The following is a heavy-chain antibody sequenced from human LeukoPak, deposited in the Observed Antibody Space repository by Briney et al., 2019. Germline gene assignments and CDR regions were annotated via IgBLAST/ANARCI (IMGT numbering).Heavy chain of an antibody. V-gene: IGHV1-18*01. Sequence: ASVKVSCKASGCTFTSYGISWVRQAPGQGLEWMGWISAYNGNTNYAQKLQGRVTMTTDTSTSTAYMVLRSLRSDDTAVYYCARDQIPYYYDSSGYYRISDWGQGTLVTVSS. CDR1: GCTFTSYG. CDR3: ARDQIPYYYDSSGYYRISD. D-gene: IGHD3-22*01. CDR2: ISAYNGNT. J-gene: IGHJ4*02.